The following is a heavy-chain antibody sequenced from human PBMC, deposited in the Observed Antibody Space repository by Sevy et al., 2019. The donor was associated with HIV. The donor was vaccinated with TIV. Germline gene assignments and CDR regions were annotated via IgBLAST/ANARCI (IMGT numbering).Heavy chain of an antibody. V-gene: IGHV3-15*01. D-gene: IGHD3-10*01. J-gene: IGHJ2*01. CDR3: TTDRGRTSSMYFDL. Sequence: GGSLRLSCAASGFTFSRAWMSWVRQAPGKGLEWVGRIKSNSNGGTIDYAAPVKGRFSISREDSENTVYLQMNSLNTEDTATYYCTTDRGRTSSMYFDLWGRGTLVTVSS. CDR2: IKSNSNGGTI. CDR1: GFTFSRAW.